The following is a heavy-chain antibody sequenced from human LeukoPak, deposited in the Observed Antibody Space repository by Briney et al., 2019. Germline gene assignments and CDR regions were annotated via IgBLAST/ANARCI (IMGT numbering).Heavy chain of an antibody. Sequence: GGSLRLSCAASGFTFSSYGMHWVRQAPGKGLEWVAFIRYDGSNKYYADSVKGRFTIPRDNSKNTLYLQMNSLRAEDTAVYYRANDGYGDYVIDYWGQGTLVTVSS. CDR2: IRYDGSNK. CDR1: GFTFSSYG. J-gene: IGHJ4*02. CDR3: ANDGYGDYVIDY. D-gene: IGHD4-17*01. V-gene: IGHV3-30*02.